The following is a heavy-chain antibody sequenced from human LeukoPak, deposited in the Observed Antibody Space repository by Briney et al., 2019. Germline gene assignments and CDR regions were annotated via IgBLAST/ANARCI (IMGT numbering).Heavy chain of an antibody. V-gene: IGHV4-59*02. CDR3: ARDLRVTAAAGTGDYYYYGMDV. CDR2: IYYSGST. CDR1: GDSVSSTY. Sequence: SETLSLTCSVSGDSVSSTYWSWVRQPPGKGLEWIGYIYYSGSTNYNPSLKSRVAISVDTSKNQFSLKLSSVTAADTAVYYCARDLRVTAAAGTGDYYYYGMDVWGQGTTVTVSS. J-gene: IGHJ6*02. D-gene: IGHD6-13*01.